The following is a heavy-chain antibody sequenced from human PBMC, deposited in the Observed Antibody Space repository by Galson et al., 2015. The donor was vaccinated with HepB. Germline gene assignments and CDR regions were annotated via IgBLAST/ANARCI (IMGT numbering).Heavy chain of an antibody. CDR2: ISSSSSYI. CDR3: ARPSRPWAYSSGMDV. D-gene: IGHD4-11*01. V-gene: IGHV3-21*01. CDR1: GFTFSSYS. Sequence: SLRLSCAASGFTFSSYSMNWVRQAPGKGLEWVSSISSSSSYIYYADSVKGRFTISRDNAKNSLYLQMNSLRAEDTAVYYCARPSRPWAYSSGMDVWGQGTTVTVSS. J-gene: IGHJ6*02.